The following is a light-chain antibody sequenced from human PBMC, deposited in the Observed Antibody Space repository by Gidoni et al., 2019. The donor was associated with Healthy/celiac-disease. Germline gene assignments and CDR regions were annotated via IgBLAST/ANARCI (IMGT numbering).Light chain of an antibody. CDR1: QSVNSN. V-gene: IGKV3-15*01. CDR2: GAS. CDR3: QQYNNWPPRT. Sequence: EIVMTQSPATLSVSPGERATLSCWASQSVNSNLDWYQQKPGQAPRLLIYGASTRATGIPARFSGSGSGTEFTLTISSLQSEDFAVYYCQQYNNWPPRTFGPGTKVDIK. J-gene: IGKJ3*01.